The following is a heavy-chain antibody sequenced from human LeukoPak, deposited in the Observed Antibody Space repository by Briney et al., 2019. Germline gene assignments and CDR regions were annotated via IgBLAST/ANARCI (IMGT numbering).Heavy chain of an antibody. CDR2: INPADSDT. Sequence: GESLKISCKASGYSFSSYWIACVRQIPGKGLEWMGIINPADSDTRYSLSIQGQVTISADRSISTAYLQWSSLKASDTAIYYCARGEGGYNYAFWGQGTLVSVSS. CDR1: GYSFSSYW. CDR3: ARGEGGYNYAF. J-gene: IGHJ4*02. D-gene: IGHD5-24*01. V-gene: IGHV5-51*01.